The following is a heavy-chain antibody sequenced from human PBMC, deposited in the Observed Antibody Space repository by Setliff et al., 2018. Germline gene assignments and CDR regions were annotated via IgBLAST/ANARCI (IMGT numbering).Heavy chain of an antibody. CDR3: TTDPHYDILTGYQNFDY. V-gene: IGHV3-15*01. D-gene: IGHD3-9*01. CDR1: GFTFSNAW. J-gene: IGHJ4*02. Sequence: GGSLRLSCAASGFTFSNAWMSWVRQAPGKGLEWVGRIKSKTDGGTTDYAAPVKGRFTISRDDSKNTLYLQMNSLKTEDTAVYYCTTDPHYDILTGYQNFDYWGQGTLVTVSS. CDR2: IKSKTDGGTT.